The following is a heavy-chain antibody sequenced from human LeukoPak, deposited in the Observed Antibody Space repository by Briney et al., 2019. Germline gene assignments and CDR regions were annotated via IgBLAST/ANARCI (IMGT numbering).Heavy chain of an antibody. CDR1: GFTFSSYA. CDR3: AKDRPCSSTTCYLEYFQD. J-gene: IGHJ1*01. CDR2: ISGSGGST. V-gene: IGHV3-23*01. D-gene: IGHD2-2*01. Sequence: GGSLRLSCAASGFTFSSYAMSWVRQAPGKGLEWVSAISGSGGSTYYADSVKGRFTISRDNSKNTLYLQMNSLRAEDTAVYYCAKDRPCSSTTCYLEYFQDWGQGTLVTVSS.